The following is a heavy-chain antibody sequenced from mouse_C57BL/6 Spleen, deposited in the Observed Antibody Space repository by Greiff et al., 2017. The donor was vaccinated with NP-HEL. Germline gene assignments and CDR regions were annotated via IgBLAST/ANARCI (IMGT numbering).Heavy chain of an antibody. V-gene: IGHV1-26*01. Sequence: VQLQQSGPELVKPGASVKISCKASGYTFTDYYMNWVKQSHGKSLEWIGDINPNNGGTSYNQKFKGKATLTVDKSSSTAYMELRSLTSEDSAVYYCASNPYYWGQGTTLTVS. CDR3: ASNPYY. J-gene: IGHJ2*01. CDR1: GYTFTDYY. CDR2: INPNNGGT.